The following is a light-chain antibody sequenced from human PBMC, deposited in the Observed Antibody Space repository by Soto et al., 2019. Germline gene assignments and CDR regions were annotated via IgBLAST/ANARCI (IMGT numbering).Light chain of an antibody. CDR3: QQYNNWPRT. J-gene: IGKJ1*01. Sequence: EIVLTQSPGTLSLSPGERATLSCRASQTVTRSYLAWYQQKPGQARRLLMYDASTRATGIPARFSGSGSGTEFNLTISSLQSEDFAVYYCQQYNNWPRTFGQGTKVDIK. CDR2: DAS. CDR1: QTVTRSY. V-gene: IGKV3-15*01.